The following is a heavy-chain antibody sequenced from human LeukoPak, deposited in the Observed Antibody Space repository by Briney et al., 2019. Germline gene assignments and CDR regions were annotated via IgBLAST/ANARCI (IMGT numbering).Heavy chain of an antibody. V-gene: IGHV4-4*07. D-gene: IGHD3-10*01. J-gene: IGHJ4*02. CDR1: GASISGHY. CDR2: VHTSRGT. CDR3: AKGGESSLPFDY. Sequence: SETLSLTCTVSGASISGHYWSWIRQPAGKEPEWIGRVHTSRGTNYNSSLKSRLTMSVDTSKNQFSLHLASVTAADTAVYYCAKGGESSLPFDYWGQGTLVTVSS.